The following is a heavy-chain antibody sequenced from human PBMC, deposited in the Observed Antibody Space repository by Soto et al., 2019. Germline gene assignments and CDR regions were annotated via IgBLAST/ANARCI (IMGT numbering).Heavy chain of an antibody. V-gene: IGHV4-4*07. CDR1: GGSITSSY. CDR3: AKSLGAFGDY. J-gene: IGHJ4*02. D-gene: IGHD3-16*01. CDR2: ISRSGVT. Sequence: SETLSLTCTVSGGSITSSYWSLIRQPAGKGLEWIGRISRSGVTKYNPSLKTRVTMSVDTSNNQFSLHLTSVTAADTAVYYCAKSLGAFGDYWGQGAQVTVSS.